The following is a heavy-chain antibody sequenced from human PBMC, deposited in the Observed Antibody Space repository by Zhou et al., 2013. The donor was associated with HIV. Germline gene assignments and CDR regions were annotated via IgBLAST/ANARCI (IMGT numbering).Heavy chain of an antibody. J-gene: IGHJ4*02. Sequence: QVQLLQSGAEVKKPGASVKVSCKASGYTFNTYDIGWVRQAPGQGLEWMGWINPNSGGTNYAQKFQGRVTMTGDTSISTAYMELSRLRSDDTAVYYCARSNDYGPIDYWGQGTLVTVSS. D-gene: IGHD3-10*01. CDR2: INPNSGGT. CDR3: ARSNDYGPIDY. CDR1: GYTFNTYD. V-gene: IGHV1-2*02.